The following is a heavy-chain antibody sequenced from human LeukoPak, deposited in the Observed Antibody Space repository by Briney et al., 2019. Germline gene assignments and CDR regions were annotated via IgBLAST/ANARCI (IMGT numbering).Heavy chain of an antibody. CDR3: AKDRQKRYCTNGVCYYFDY. CDR1: GFTFSSYA. D-gene: IGHD2-8*01. J-gene: IGHJ4*02. CDR2: ISSSSSYI. Sequence: GSLRLSCAASGFTFSSYAMSWVRQAPGKGLEWVSSISSSSSYIYYADSVKGRFTISRDNSKNTLYLQMNSLRAEDTAVYYCAKDRQKRYCTNGVCYYFDYWGQGTLVTVSS. V-gene: IGHV3-21*01.